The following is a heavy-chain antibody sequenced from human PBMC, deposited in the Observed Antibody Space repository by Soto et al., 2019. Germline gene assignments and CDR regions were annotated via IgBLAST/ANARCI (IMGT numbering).Heavy chain of an antibody. D-gene: IGHD2-2*01. CDR2: ISWNSGTI. V-gene: IGHV3-9*01. J-gene: IGHJ4*02. Sequence: GGSLRLSCAASGFTFDDYAMHWVRQAPGKGLEWVSGISWNSGTIGYADSVKGRFTISRDNAKNSLYLQMNNLRAEDTALYYCAKGGVLVAAAIVYWGQGTLVTVSS. CDR3: AKGGVLVAAAIVY. CDR1: GFTFDDYA.